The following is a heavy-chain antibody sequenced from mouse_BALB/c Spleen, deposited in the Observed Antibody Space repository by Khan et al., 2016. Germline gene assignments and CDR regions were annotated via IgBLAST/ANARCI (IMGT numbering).Heavy chain of an antibody. CDR2: ISPANGNT. V-gene: IGHV14-3*02. CDR1: GFHIKDTY. J-gene: IGHJ2*01. Sequence: VQLKESGAELVKPGASVKLSCTASGFHIKDTYMHWVKPPPEQGLEWLGSISPANGNTKYDPQFQGQAPITADTSSNTAYRQLSSLTSEGTAVYYCARYFDYWGQGTTLTVSS. CDR3: ARYFDY.